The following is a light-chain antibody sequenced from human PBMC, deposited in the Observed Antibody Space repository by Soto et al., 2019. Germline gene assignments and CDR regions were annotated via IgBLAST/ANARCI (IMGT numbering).Light chain of an antibody. J-gene: IGKJ1*01. CDR2: GAS. CDR1: QSVSSN. CDR3: QQYGRSPPT. V-gene: IGKV3-20*01. Sequence: IVFTQAPATLSFAPWERSALSCMAIQSVSSNLAWYQQKPGQAPRLLIYGASTRATGIPARFSGSGSGTEFTLTISRLEPEDFAVYYCQQYGRSPPTFGQGTKVDI.